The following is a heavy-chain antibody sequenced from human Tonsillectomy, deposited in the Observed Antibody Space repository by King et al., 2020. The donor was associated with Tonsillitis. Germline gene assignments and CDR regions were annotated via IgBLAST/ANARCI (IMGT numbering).Heavy chain of an antibody. CDR1: PFTFSLYT. D-gene: IGHD3-10*01. CDR3: VRGDRRDY. V-gene: IGHV3-21*01. J-gene: IGHJ4*02. CDR2: ISGSSSLK. Sequence: VQLVESGGGLVKPVESLRLSFAASPFTFSLYTMTLFRQAPGKGLEYLYSISGSSSLKYYSDSVKGRFTISRDNAKNSLYLEMNRLRAEDTGVYYCVRGDRRDYWGQGTLVTVSS.